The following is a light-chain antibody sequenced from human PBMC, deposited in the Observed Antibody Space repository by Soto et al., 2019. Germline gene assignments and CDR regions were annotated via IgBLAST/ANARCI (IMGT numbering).Light chain of an antibody. CDR1: QSVSSSY. CDR2: GAS. V-gene: IGKV3-20*01. CDR3: QQYGSSPPYT. Sequence: EIVLTQSPGTLSLSPGERATLSCRASQSVSSSYLAWYQQKPCQAPRLLIYGASSRATSIPDRFSGSESGTDFTLTISRLEPEDLVVYYCQQYGSSPPYTFGQGTKLEIK. J-gene: IGKJ2*01.